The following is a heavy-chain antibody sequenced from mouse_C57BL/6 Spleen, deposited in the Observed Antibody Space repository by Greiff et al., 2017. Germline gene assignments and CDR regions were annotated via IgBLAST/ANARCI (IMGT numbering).Heavy chain of an antibody. V-gene: IGHV1-80*01. D-gene: IGHD2-3*01. Sequence: VMLVESGAELVKPGASVKISCKASGYAFSSYWMNWVKQRPGKGLEWIGQIYPGDGDTNYNGKFKGKATLTADKSSSTAYMQLSSLTSEDSAVYFCARCDGYYVGWYFDVWGTGTTVTVSS. CDR2: IYPGDGDT. J-gene: IGHJ1*03. CDR3: ARCDGYYVGWYFDV. CDR1: GYAFSSYW.